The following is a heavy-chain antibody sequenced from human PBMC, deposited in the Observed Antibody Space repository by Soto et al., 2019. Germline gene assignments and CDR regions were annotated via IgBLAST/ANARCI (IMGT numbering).Heavy chain of an antibody. D-gene: IGHD6-13*01. CDR3: ARVFFFGQQEQSYYFDY. Sequence: GGSLRLSCAASGFTFSSYSMNWVRQAPGKGLEWVSYISSSSSTIYYADSVKGRFTISRDNAKNSLYLQMNSLRAEDTAVYYCARVFFFGQQEQSYYFDYWGQGTLVTVSS. CDR2: ISSSSSTI. J-gene: IGHJ4*02. CDR1: GFTFSSYS. V-gene: IGHV3-48*01.